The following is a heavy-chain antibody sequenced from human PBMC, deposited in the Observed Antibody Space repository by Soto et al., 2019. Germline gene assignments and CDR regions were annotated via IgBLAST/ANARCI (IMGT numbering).Heavy chain of an antibody. CDR2: INAGNGNT. CDR3: ARGDSSSWYGEYFQH. CDR1: GYTFTRYA. Sequence: QVQLVQSGAEVKKPGASENVSCKDSGYTFTRYAMHWVRQAPGQRLAWMGWINAGNGNTKYSQKFQGRVTITRDTSASTAYMELSSLRSEDTAVYYCARGDSSSWYGEYFQHWGQGTLVTVSS. V-gene: IGHV1-3*01. J-gene: IGHJ1*01. D-gene: IGHD6-13*01.